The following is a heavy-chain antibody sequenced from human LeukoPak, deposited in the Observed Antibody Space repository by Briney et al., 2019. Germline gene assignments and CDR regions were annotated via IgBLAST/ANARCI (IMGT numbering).Heavy chain of an antibody. J-gene: IGHJ5*02. Sequence: PGGSLRLSCAASGFTFSSYAMSWVRQAPGKGLEWVSAISGSGGNTYYADSVKGRFTISRDNSKNTLSLQMNSLRAEDTAVYYCAKESTVTPGNVNWFDTWGQGTLVTVSS. D-gene: IGHD4-17*01. V-gene: IGHV3-23*01. CDR2: ISGSGGNT. CDR1: GFTFSSYA. CDR3: AKESTVTPGNVNWFDT.